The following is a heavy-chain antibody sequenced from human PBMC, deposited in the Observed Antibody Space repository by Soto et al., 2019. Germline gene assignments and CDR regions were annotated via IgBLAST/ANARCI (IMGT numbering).Heavy chain of an antibody. D-gene: IGHD2-21*02. CDR1: RYTFSCNY. J-gene: IGHJ4*02. Sequence: TSVKASWKESRYTFSCNYMNWVRQYHGQGLEWLGIINPSGGYTTYAQRFLGRVTMTSDTSTSTVHMELGSLTSEDTAVYYCARGGGIVVVTAPYEHWGQGTLVTVSS. CDR2: INPSGGYT. CDR3: ARGGGIVVVTAPYEH. V-gene: IGHV1-46*03.